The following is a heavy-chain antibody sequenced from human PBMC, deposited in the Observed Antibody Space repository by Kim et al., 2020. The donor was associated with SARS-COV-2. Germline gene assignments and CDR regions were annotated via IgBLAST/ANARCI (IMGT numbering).Heavy chain of an antibody. CDR2: RSKWYN. V-gene: IGHV6-1*01. CDR3: ARFFDY. J-gene: IGHJ4*02. Sequence: RSKWYNDYAVSVKSRITINPDTSKNQFSLQLNSVTPEDTAVYYCARFFDYWGQGTLVTVSS.